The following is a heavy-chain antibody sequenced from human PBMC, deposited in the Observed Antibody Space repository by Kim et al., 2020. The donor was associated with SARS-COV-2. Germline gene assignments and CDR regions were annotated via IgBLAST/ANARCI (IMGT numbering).Heavy chain of an antibody. Sequence: GGSLRLSCAASGFTFSTYDMSWVRQAPGKGLEWVSAISSSGEGTFYADSVKGRFTISRDNSRDTLYLQLNNLRAEDTAVYYCVKWGFCSGGLCAQFFQHWGQGTTVSVSP. CDR1: GFTFSTYD. J-gene: IGHJ1*01. D-gene: IGHD2-15*01. CDR3: VKWGFCSGGLCAQFFQH. V-gene: IGHV3-23*01. CDR2: ISSSGEGT.